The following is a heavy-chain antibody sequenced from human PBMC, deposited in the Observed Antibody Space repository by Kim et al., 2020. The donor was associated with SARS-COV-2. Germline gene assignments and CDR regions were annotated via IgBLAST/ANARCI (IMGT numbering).Heavy chain of an antibody. CDR2: IRQDVSEK. CDR1: GFTFSIYG. V-gene: IGHV3-7*03. CDR3: VREGGGSDY. Sequence: GGSLRLSCAASGFTFSIYGMCWVRQAPGKGLEWVADIRQDVSEKYYVDSVKGRFTISRDNAKNSLYLQMNSLRAEDTAVYYCVREGGGSDYWGQGTLVTVSS. D-gene: IGHD3-16*01. J-gene: IGHJ4*02.